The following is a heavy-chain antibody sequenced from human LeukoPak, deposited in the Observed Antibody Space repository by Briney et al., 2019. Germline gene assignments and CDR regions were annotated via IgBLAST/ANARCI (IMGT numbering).Heavy chain of an antibody. CDR1: GLSISNFW. CDR2: IDKDGKDI. D-gene: IGHD1-26*01. J-gene: IGHJ4*02. Sequence: GGSLRLSCAASGLSISNFWMHWVRQAPGKGLEWVAIIDKDGKDIKYVDSVKGRFTLSRDNAKNSVYLQMNSLRTEDTAVYYCATDRKVGAGVPRFDYWGQGALVTVPS. CDR3: ATDRKVGAGVPRFDY. V-gene: IGHV3-7*01.